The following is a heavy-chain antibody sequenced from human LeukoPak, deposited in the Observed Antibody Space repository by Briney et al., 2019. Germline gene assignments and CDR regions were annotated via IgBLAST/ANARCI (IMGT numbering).Heavy chain of an antibody. CDR1: GFSVSSDH. D-gene: IGHD3-10*01. CDR2: FHSDGSI. V-gene: IGHV3-53*01. Sequence: GGSLRLSCAASGFSVSSDHMSWVRQAPGKGLEWVSLFHSDGSIYYADSVKVRFTISRDDSKNTVYLQMNSLRAEDTAVYYCAKARGGDWGQGTLVTVSS. CDR3: AKARGGD. J-gene: IGHJ4*02.